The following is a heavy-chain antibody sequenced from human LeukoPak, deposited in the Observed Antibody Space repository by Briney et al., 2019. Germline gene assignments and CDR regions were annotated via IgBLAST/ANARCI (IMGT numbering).Heavy chain of an antibody. V-gene: IGHV1-18*01. CDR1: GYTFTSFG. Sequence: ASVKVSCKTSGYTFTSFGLSWVRQAPGQGLEWMGWISADNGNTIYAQNLQDRLTMTTDTSTSTAYMELRSLRSDDTAVYYCARDRLLWFGELMYYGMDVWGQGTTVTVSS. J-gene: IGHJ6*02. CDR3: ARDRLLWFGELMYYGMDV. D-gene: IGHD3-10*01. CDR2: ISADNGNT.